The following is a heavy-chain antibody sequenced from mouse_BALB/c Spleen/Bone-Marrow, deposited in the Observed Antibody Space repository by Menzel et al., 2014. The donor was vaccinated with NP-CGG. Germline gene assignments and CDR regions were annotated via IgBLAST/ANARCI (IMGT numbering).Heavy chain of an antibody. J-gene: IGHJ3*01. CDR2: ISNGGGNT. CDR1: GFTFSDYY. Sequence: DVMLVESGGGLVQPGGSLKLSCATSGFTFSDYYMYWVRQTPEKRLEWVASISNGGGNTYYPDTLKGRFTISRDNAKNTLYLQMSRLKSEDTAIYYCTRHDYRYDAWFAYWGQGTLVTVSA. D-gene: IGHD2-14*01. V-gene: IGHV5-12*02. CDR3: TRHDYRYDAWFAY.